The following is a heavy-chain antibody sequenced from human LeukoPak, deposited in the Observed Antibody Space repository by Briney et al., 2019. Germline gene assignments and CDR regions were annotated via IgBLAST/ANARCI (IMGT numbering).Heavy chain of an antibody. CDR2: ISAYNGNT. Sequence: ASVKVSCKASGYTFTSYGISWVRQAPGQGLEWMGWISAYNGNTNYAQKLQGRVTITTDTSTSPAYMELRSLRSDDTAVYCCARDHPLWSMCCFRDAFDIWGQGTMVTVSS. CDR1: GYTFTSYG. CDR3: ARDHPLWSMCCFRDAFDI. D-gene: IGHD2-15*01. V-gene: IGHV1-18*01. J-gene: IGHJ3*02.